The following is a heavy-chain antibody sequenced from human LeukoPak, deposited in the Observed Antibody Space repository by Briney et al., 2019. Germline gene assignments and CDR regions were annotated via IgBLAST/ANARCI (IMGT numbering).Heavy chain of an antibody. Sequence: GESLKISCKGSGYSFTSYWIGWVRQMPGKGLEWMGIIYPGDSDTRYSPPFQGQVTISADKSISTAYLQWSSLKASDTAMYYCARHLRGTIRDNSSSWYPDYWGQGTLVTVSS. CDR1: GYSFTSYW. D-gene: IGHD6-13*01. CDR3: ARHLRGTIRDNSSSWYPDY. CDR2: IYPGDSDT. V-gene: IGHV5-51*01. J-gene: IGHJ4*02.